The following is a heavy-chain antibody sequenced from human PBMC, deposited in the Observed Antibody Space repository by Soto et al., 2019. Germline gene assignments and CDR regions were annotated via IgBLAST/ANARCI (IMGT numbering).Heavy chain of an antibody. CDR2: IGTAGDT. J-gene: IGHJ6*02. Sequence: LRLSCAASGFTFSSYDMHWVRQATGKGLEWVSAIGTAGDTYYPGSVKGRFTISRENAKNSLYLQMNSLRAGDTAVYYCARGIAAAGSAYYYYYDMDVWGQGTTVTVSS. CDR3: ARGIAAAGSAYYYYYDMDV. D-gene: IGHD6-13*01. CDR1: GFTFSSYD. V-gene: IGHV3-13*01.